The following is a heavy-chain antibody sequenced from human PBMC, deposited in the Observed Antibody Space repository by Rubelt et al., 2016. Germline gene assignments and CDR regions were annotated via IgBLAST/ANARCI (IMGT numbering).Heavy chain of an antibody. J-gene: IGHJ4*02. Sequence: QLQLQESGPGLVKPSETLSLTCTVSGGSISSSSYYWGWIRQPPGKGLEWIGSIYYSGSTNYNPSLKSLVTISVDKSKNQFSLKLSSVTAADTAVYYCARVAIAASGFDYWGQGTLVTVSS. CDR1: GGSISSSSYY. CDR3: ARVAIAASGFDY. V-gene: IGHV4-39*07. CDR2: IYYSGST. D-gene: IGHD6-13*01.